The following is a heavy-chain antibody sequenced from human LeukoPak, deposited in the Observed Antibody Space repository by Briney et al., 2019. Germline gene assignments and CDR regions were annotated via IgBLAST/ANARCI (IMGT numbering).Heavy chain of an antibody. J-gene: IGHJ4*02. Sequence: SQTLSLTCAVSGGSISSGGYSWSWIRQPPGKGLEWIGYIYHSGSTYYNPSLKSRVTISVDRSKNQFSLKLSSATAADTAVYYCARGGGPNDPFDYWGQGTLVTVSS. V-gene: IGHV4-30-2*01. CDR3: ARGGGPNDPFDY. CDR2: IYHSGST. CDR1: GGSISSGGYS.